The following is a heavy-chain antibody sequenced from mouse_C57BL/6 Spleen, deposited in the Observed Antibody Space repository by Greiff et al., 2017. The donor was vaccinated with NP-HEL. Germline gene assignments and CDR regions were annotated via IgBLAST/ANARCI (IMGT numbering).Heavy chain of an antibody. D-gene: IGHD4-1*01. Sequence: EVKVVESGPGMVKPSQSLSLTCTVTGYSFTSGYDCHLIRHLPGNQQEWMGYISYSGSTNYNPSLKSRISLTHDTSKNHFFLKLNSVTTEDTATYYCAKGTGTYAMGYWGQGTSVTVAS. CDR2: ISYSGST. CDR3: AKGTGTYAMGY. CDR1: GYSFTSGYD. J-gene: IGHJ4*01. V-gene: IGHV3-1*01.